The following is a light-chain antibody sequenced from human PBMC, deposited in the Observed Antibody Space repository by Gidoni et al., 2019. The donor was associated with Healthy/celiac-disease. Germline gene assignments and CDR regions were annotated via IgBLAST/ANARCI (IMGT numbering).Light chain of an antibody. CDR3: AAWDDSLSGPV. CDR2: RNN. Sequence: QSVLTQPPSASGTPGQRVTISCSGSSSNIGSNYVYWYQQLPGTAPKLLIYRNNQRPSVVPDRFSGSKSGPSASLAISGLRSEDEADYYCAAWDDSLSGPVFGGGTKLTVL. J-gene: IGLJ2*01. CDR1: SSNIGSNY. V-gene: IGLV1-47*01.